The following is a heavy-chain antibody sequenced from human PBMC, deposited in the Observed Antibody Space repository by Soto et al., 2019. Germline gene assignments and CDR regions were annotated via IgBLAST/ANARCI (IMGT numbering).Heavy chain of an antibody. Sequence: SVKVSCKASGGTFSSYAISWVRQAPGQGLEWMGGIIPIFGTANYAQKFQGRVTITADESTSTAYMELSSLRSEDTAVYYCARDQAPLFYDSSGYYYFDYWGQGTLVTVSS. J-gene: IGHJ4*02. D-gene: IGHD3-22*01. V-gene: IGHV1-69*13. CDR2: IIPIFGTA. CDR3: ARDQAPLFYDSSGYYYFDY. CDR1: GGTFSSYA.